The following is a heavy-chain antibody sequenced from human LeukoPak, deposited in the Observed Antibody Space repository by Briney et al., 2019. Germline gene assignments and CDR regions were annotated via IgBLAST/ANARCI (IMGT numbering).Heavy chain of an antibody. CDR3: XXXXLRHDAFDI. V-gene: IGHV4-30-4*08. CDR2: IYYSGST. J-gene: IGHJ3*02. Sequence: SETLSLTCTVSGGSISSGDYYWSWIRQPPGKGLEWIGYIYYSGSTYYNPSLKSRVTISVDTSKNQFSLKLSSVTAADTAVYYCXXXXLRHDAFDIWGQGTMVTVSS. D-gene: IGHD3-16*02. CDR1: GGSISSGDYY.